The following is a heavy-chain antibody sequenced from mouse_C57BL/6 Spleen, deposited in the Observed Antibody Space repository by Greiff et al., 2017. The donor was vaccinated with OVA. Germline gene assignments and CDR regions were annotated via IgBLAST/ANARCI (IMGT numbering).Heavy chain of an antibody. CDR1: GYTFTSYW. CDR2: IDPSDSYT. CDR3: ARSIYGSNAMDY. Sequence: QVQLQQPGAELVMPGASVKLSCKASGYTFTSYWMHWVKQRPGQGLEWIGEIDPSDSYTNYTQKFKGKSTLTVDKSSSTAYMQLSSLTSEDSAVYYCARSIYGSNAMDYWGKGTSVTVSS. J-gene: IGHJ4*01. V-gene: IGHV1-69*01. D-gene: IGHD1-1*01.